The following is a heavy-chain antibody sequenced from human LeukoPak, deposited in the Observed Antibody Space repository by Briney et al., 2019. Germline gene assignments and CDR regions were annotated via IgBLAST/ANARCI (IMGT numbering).Heavy chain of an antibody. Sequence: PGGTLRLSCAASGFTFSSYGMSWVRQAPGKGLEWVSAISGSGGSTYYADSVKGRFTISRDNSKNTLYLQMNSLRAEDTAVFYCASLCSSGHCYDHWGQGTLVTVSS. D-gene: IGHD3-22*01. CDR3: ASLCSSGHCYDH. CDR2: ISGSGGST. CDR1: GFTFSSYG. V-gene: IGHV3-23*01. J-gene: IGHJ4*02.